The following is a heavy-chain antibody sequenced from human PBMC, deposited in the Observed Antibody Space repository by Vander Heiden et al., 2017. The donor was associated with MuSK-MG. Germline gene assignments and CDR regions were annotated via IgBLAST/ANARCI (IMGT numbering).Heavy chain of an antibody. Sequence: QLQLQESGPGLVKPSETLSLTCTVSGGSISSSSYYWGRIRQPPGKGLEWIGSIYYSGSTYYNPSLKSRVTISVDTAKNQFSLKLSSVTAADTAVYYCARNRGVEYYYDSSGYYCPLGDAFDIWGQGTMVTVYS. D-gene: IGHD3-22*01. CDR2: IYYSGST. V-gene: IGHV4-39*01. J-gene: IGHJ3*02. CDR3: ARNRGVEYYYDSSGYYCPLGDAFDI. CDR1: GGSISSSSYY.